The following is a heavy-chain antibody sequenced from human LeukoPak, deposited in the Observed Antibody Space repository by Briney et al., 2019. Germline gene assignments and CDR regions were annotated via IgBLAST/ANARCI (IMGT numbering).Heavy chain of an antibody. V-gene: IGHV3-48*03. CDR1: GFTFSSYE. J-gene: IGHJ4*02. CDR2: ISSSGSTI. D-gene: IGHD6-13*01. Sequence: PGGSLRLSCAVSGFTFSSYEMNWVRQAPGKGLEWVSYISSSGSTIYYADSVKGRFTISRDNAKKSLYLQMNSLRAEDTAVYYCARGAEIAAAGYYFDYWGQGTLVTVSS. CDR3: ARGAEIAAAGYYFDY.